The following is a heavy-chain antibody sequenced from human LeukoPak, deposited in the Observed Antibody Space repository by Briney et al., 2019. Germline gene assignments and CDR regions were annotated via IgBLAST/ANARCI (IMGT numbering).Heavy chain of an antibody. J-gene: IGHJ4*02. CDR1: GGSFSGYY. V-gene: IGHV4-34*01. D-gene: IGHD3-10*01. CDR3: ARGDGYGSGSYPLFDY. CDR2: INHSGST. Sequence: PSETLSLTCAVYGGSFSGYYWSWIRQPPGKGLEWIGEINHSGSTNCNPSLKSRVTISVDTSKNQFSLKLSSVTAADTAVYYCARGDGYGSGSYPLFDYWGQGTLVTVSS.